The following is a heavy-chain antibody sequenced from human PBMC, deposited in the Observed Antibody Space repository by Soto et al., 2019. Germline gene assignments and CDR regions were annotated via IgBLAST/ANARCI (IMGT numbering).Heavy chain of an antibody. CDR3: AKGFGNYGAFDY. CDR1: GFSFSTYG. V-gene: IGHV3-30*18. D-gene: IGHD1-7*01. J-gene: IGHJ4*02. Sequence: QVHLVESGGGVVQPGRSLRLSCAASGFSFSTYGMHWVRQAPGKGLEWVAFISNDGSNKYYADSVKGRFTISRDNSKNTLYLQMNSLRAEDTDVYYCAKGFGNYGAFDYWGQGTLVTVSS. CDR2: ISNDGSNK.